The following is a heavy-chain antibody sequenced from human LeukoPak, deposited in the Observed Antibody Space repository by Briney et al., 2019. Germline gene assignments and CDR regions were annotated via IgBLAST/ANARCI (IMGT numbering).Heavy chain of an antibody. Sequence: SETLSLTCTVSGGSISSYYWSWIRQPAGKGLEWIGRIYTSGSTNYNPSLTSRVTMSVDTSKNQFSLKLSSVTAADTAVYYCARYSSSGDAFDIWGQGTMVTVSS. CDR1: GGSISSYY. V-gene: IGHV4-4*07. CDR2: IYTSGST. J-gene: IGHJ3*02. CDR3: ARYSSSGDAFDI. D-gene: IGHD6-6*01.